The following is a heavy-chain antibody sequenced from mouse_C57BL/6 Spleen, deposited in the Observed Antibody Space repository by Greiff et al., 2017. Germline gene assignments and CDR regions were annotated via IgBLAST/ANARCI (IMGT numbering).Heavy chain of an antibody. CDR1: GYTFTSYW. Sequence: QVQLKQPGAELVRPGSSVKLSCKASGYTFTSYWMHWVKQRPIQGLEWIGNIDPSDSETHYNQKFKDKATLTVDKSSNTAYMQLSSLTSEDSAVYYCARSAGSSSWFAYWGQGTLVTVSA. CDR3: ARSAGSSSWFAY. V-gene: IGHV1-52*01. CDR2: IDPSDSET. D-gene: IGHD1-1*01. J-gene: IGHJ3*01.